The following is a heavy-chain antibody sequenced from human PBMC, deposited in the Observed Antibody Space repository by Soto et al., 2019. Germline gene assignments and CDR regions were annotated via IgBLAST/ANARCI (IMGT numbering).Heavy chain of an antibody. CDR1: GFTFSNYA. D-gene: IGHD5-12*01. CDR3: ATDLASGDSGYGYGMDV. Sequence: GGSLRLSCAASGFTFSNYAMHWVRQAPGKGLEWVAVISYDGSNKYYADSVKGRFTISRDNSKNTLYLQMNSLRGEDTAVYYCATDLASGDSGYGYGMDVWGQGTTVTVSS. V-gene: IGHV3-30-3*01. J-gene: IGHJ6*02. CDR2: ISYDGSNK.